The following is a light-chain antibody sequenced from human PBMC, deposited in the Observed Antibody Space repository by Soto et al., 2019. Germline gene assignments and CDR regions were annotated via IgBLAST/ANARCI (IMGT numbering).Light chain of an antibody. CDR1: SGSIASNY. CDR3: QSYDSSNHAV. CDR2: EDN. V-gene: IGLV6-57*02. Sequence: NFMLTQPHSVSESPGKTVTISCTGSSGSIASNYVQWYQQRPGSAPTTVIYEDNQRPSGVPDRFSGSIDSSSNSASLTISGLKTEEEADYYCQSYDSSNHAVFGGGTQLTVL. J-gene: IGLJ7*01.